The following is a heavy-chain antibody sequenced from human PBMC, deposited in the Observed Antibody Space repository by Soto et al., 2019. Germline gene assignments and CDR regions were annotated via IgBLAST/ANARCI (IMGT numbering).Heavy chain of an antibody. CDR2: INAGNGNT. D-gene: IGHD3-16*02. CDR1: GYTFTSYA. V-gene: IGHV1-3*01. J-gene: IGHJ5*02. CDR3: ARELEELSWLDP. Sequence: QVQLVQSGAEVKKPGASVKVSCKASGYTFTSYAMHWVRQAPGQRLEWMGWINAGNGNTKYSQKFQGRVTITRDTSASTAYMGLRSLRSEDTAVYYCARELEELSWLDPWGQGTLVTVSS.